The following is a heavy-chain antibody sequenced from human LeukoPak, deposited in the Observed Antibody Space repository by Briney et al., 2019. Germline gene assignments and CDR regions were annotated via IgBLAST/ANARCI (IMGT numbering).Heavy chain of an antibody. V-gene: IGHV1-2*02. D-gene: IGHD6-19*01. CDR1: GYTFTSYG. Sequence: ASVKVSCKASGYTFTSYGINWVRRAPGQGLEWMGVINTSGGTTNYAQKFQGRVTMTRDTSISTAYMELSRLRSDDTAVYYCARALGVVAVAGTWGQGTLVTVSS. CDR3: ARALGVVAVAGT. J-gene: IGHJ4*02. CDR2: INTSGGTT.